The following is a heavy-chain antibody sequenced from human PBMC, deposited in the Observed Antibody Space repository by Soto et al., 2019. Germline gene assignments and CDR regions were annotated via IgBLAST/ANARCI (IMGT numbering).Heavy chain of an antibody. CDR3: ARAPSGSYPEFDY. J-gene: IGHJ4*02. Sequence: PGGSLRLSCAASGFIFSSYTMHWVRQAPGKGLEWVGVITYDGSNQYYAASVKGRFTISRDNSRNMLFLQMNSPRPDDTAVYYCARAPSGSYPEFDYWGQGTLVTVSS. CDR2: ITYDGSNQ. V-gene: IGHV3-30-3*01. CDR1: GFIFSSYT. D-gene: IGHD1-26*01.